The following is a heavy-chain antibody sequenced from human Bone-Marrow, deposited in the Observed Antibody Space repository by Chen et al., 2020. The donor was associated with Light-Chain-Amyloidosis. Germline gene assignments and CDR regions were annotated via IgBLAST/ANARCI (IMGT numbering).Heavy chain of an antibody. J-gene: IGHJ4*02. V-gene: IGHV3-23*04. Sequence: VQLVESGGGLVQPGGSLRISCATSGFNFSSFGMSWVRQAPGKGLEWVSTVSGSTVSTYYAGAVKGRFIISRDNSKSTLYLQMNSLRAGDTAVYFCTRKGGYFDFWGQGSLVTVSS. D-gene: IGHD3-10*01. CDR2: VSGSTVST. CDR1: GFNFSSFG. CDR3: TRKGGYFDF.